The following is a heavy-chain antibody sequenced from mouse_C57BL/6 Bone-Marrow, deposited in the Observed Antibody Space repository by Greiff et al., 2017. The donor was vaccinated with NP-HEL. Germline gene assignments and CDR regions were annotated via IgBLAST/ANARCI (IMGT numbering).Heavy chain of an antibody. D-gene: IGHD1-1*01. CDR3: ARNRDYYWFAY. J-gene: IGHJ3*01. CDR1: GFSLTSYG. V-gene: IGHV2-2*01. Sequence: VMLVESGPGLVQPSQSLSITCTVSGFSLTSYGVHWVRQSPGKGLEWLGVIWSGGSTDYNAAFISRLSISKDNSKSQVFFKMNSLQADDTAIYYCARNRDYYWFAYWGQGTLVTVSA. CDR2: IWSGGST.